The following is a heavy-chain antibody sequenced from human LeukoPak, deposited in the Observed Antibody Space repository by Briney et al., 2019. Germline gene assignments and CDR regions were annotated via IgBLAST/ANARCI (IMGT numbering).Heavy chain of an antibody. J-gene: IGHJ4*02. D-gene: IGHD3-22*01. CDR1: GYIFNTYG. V-gene: IGHV1-69*06. CDR3: ARDPLDSSGYFVPFDY. Sequence: SVKVSCKASGYIFNTYGISWVRQAPGQGLEWMGGIIPIFGTANYAQKFQGRVTITADKSTSTAYMELSSLRSEDTAVYYCARDPLDSSGYFVPFDYWGQGTLVTVSS. CDR2: IIPIFGTA.